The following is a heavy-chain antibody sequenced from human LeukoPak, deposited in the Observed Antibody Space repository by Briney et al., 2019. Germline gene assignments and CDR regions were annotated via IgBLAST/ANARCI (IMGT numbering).Heavy chain of an antibody. CDR2: IRYDGSNK. CDR3: ANEWRHTNYYYGMDV. D-gene: IGHD5-12*01. Sequence: GGSLRLSCAASGFTFSSYGMHWVRQAPGKGLEWVAFIRYDGSNKYYADSVKGRFTISRDNSKNTLYLQMNSLRAEDTAVYYRANEWRHTNYYYGMDVWGQGTTVTVSS. CDR1: GFTFSSYG. V-gene: IGHV3-30*02. J-gene: IGHJ6*02.